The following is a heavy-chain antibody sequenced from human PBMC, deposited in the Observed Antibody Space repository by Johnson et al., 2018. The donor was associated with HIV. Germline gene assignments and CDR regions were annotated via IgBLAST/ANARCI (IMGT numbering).Heavy chain of an antibody. D-gene: IGHD1-26*01. CDR1: GFTFDDYA. J-gene: IGHJ3*02. Sequence: VQLVESGGGLVQPGRSLRLSCAASGFTFDDYAMHWVRQAPGKGLEWVSGITWNSGSIGYADSVKGRFTISRDNAKNSLYLQMNSLRAEDTALYYCARRSGTWDAFDIWGQGTMVTVSS. CDR2: ITWNSGSI. V-gene: IGHV3-9*01. CDR3: ARRSGTWDAFDI.